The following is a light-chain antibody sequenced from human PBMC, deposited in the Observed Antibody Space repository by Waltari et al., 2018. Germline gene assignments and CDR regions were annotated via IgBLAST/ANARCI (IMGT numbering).Light chain of an antibody. J-gene: IGKJ5*01. Sequence: DIQMTQSPSSLSASVGDRVTITCRASQSISSYLNWYQQKPGKAPNLLIYAGSSLQSGVPARFSGSGSGTDFTLTISSLQPEDFATYYCQQSYSTQITFGQGTRLATK. CDR3: QQSYSTQIT. CDR2: AGS. V-gene: IGKV1-39*01. CDR1: QSISSY.